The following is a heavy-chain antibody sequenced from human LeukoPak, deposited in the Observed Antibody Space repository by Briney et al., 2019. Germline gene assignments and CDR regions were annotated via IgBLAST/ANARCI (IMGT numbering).Heavy chain of an antibody. CDR1: GFTFSSYA. Sequence: GGSLRLSCAASGFTFSSYAMHWVRQAPGKGLEWVAVISYDGSNKYYADSVKGRFTISRDNSKNTLYLQMNSLRAEDTAVYYCAKDLRYCTNGVCYRFDYWGQGTLVTVSS. CDR3: AKDLRYCTNGVCYRFDY. D-gene: IGHD2-8*01. V-gene: IGHV3-30*04. CDR2: ISYDGSNK. J-gene: IGHJ4*02.